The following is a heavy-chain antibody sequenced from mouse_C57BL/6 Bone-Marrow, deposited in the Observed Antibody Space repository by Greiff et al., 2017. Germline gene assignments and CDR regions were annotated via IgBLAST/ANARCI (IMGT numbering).Heavy chain of an antibody. CDR1: GYTFTSYG. V-gene: IGHV1-81*01. J-gene: IGHJ3*01. D-gene: IGHD1-1*01. CDR3: AREGVDDGGFAY. CDR2: IYPRSGNT. Sequence: QVHVKQSGAELARPGASVKLSCKASGYTFTSYGISWVKQRTGQGLEWIGEIYPRSGNTYYNEKFKGKATLTADKSSSTAYMELRSLTSEDSAVYFGAREGVDDGGFAYWGQGTLVTVSA.